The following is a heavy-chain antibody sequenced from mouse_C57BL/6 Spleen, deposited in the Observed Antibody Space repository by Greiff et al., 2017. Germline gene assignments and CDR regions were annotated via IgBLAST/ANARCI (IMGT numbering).Heavy chain of an antibody. J-gene: IGHJ3*01. CDR1: GYTFTGYW. Sequence: VQLQQSGAELMKPGASVKLSCKATGYTFTGYWIEWVKQRLGHGLEWIGDILPGSGSTNYNEKFKGKATFTEDTSSNTAYMQLSSLTTEDSAICYCARDQRRLPDWGQGTLVTVSA. CDR3: ARDQRRLPD. V-gene: IGHV1-9*01. CDR2: ILPGSGST. D-gene: IGHD3-2*02.